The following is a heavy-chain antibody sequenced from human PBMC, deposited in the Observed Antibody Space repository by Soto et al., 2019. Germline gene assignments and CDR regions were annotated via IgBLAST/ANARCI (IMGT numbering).Heavy chain of an antibody. CDR1: GGSISGSDYY. Sequence: QVQLQESGPGLVKPSQTLCLTCTVSGGSISGSDYYWSWIRQPPGKGLEWIGYIYSTGSTHYNPSLNSRVIISIDASKNQFFLNLSSVTAADTAVYYCARDPRGYFDDWGQGALVTVSS. V-gene: IGHV4-30-4*01. CDR3: ARDPRGYFDD. CDR2: IYSTGST. D-gene: IGHD3-10*01. J-gene: IGHJ4*02.